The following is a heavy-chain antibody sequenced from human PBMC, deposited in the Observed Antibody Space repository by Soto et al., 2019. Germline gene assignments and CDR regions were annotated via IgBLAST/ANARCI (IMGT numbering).Heavy chain of an antibody. J-gene: IGHJ4*02. V-gene: IGHV3-23*01. CDR1: GFTFSSHA. CDR3: AKGRLGAVVVVSGTFDS. D-gene: IGHD2-21*01. CDR2: ISGDGDSI. Sequence: EVQLLESGGGLVQPGGSLRVTCETSGFTFSSHAMSWVRQAPGKGLEWVSSISGDGDSISYADSVKGRITISRDNSKNTVHLHMNRLTADDTAIYYCAKGRLGAVVVVSGTFDSWGQGALVSVSS.